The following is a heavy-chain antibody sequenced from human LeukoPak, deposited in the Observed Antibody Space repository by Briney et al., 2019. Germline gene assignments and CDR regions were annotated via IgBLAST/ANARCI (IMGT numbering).Heavy chain of an antibody. CDR3: ARQGDGYNWAFDY. D-gene: IGHD5-24*01. Sequence: GESLQISFKGSGYSFTSYWIAWGRPMPGKGLEGMGIIYPGDSDTRYSPSFQGQVTISADKSIITAYLQWSSLEASDTAMYYCARQGDGYNWAFDYWGQGTLVTVSS. CDR1: GYSFTSYW. V-gene: IGHV5-51*01. CDR2: IYPGDSDT. J-gene: IGHJ4*02.